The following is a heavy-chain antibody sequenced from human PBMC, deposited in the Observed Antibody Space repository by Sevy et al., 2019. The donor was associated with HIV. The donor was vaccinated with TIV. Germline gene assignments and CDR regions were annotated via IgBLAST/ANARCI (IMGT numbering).Heavy chain of an antibody. J-gene: IGHJ6*02. V-gene: IGHV4-39*01. Sequence: SETLSLTCTVSGGSISSSSYYWGWIRQPPGKGLEWIGSIYYSWSTYYNPSLKSRVTISVDTSKNQFSLKLSSVTAADTAVYYCAKNTGMDVWGQGTTVTVSS. CDR1: GGSISSSSYY. CDR2: IYYSWST. CDR3: AKNTGMDV. D-gene: IGHD2-21*01.